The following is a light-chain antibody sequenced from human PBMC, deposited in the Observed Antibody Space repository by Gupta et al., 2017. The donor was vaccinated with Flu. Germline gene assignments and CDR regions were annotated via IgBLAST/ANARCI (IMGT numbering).Light chain of an antibody. Sequence: QSALTQPASVSGSPGQSITITCTGSNNDVGAHNFVSWYQQHPGTAPKVILYEVSNRPFGVASRFSASKARNAASLTICGHQAADEADYYHNADTNTDIWVFGGGTKLTVL. CDR3: NADTNTDIWV. CDR2: EVS. CDR1: NNDVGAHNF. V-gene: IGLV2-14*01. J-gene: IGLJ3*02.